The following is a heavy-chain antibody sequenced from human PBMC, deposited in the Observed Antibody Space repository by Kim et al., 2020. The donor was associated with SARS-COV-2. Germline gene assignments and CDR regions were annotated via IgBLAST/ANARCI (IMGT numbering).Heavy chain of an antibody. CDR1: GFTFDNYA. Sequence: GGSLRLSCAASGFTFDNYAMNWVRQAPGRGLEWVSGIGGIGIRTYYVDSVKGRFTISRDNSKNTLYLQMNSLRAEDTAVYYCAKSSGYFPSGMDVWGLGT. D-gene: IGHD3-22*01. J-gene: IGHJ6*02. CDR2: IGGIGIRT. CDR3: AKSSGYFPSGMDV. V-gene: IGHV3-23*01.